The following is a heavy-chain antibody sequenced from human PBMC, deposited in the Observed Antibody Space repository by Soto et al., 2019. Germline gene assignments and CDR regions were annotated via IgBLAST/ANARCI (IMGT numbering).Heavy chain of an antibody. Sequence: QVQLVESGGDLVKPGGSLRLSCAASGFTFSDHYMSWIRQAPGKGLEWISYISSSGGFVYYADSVKGRFTISRDNAKNSLFLQLNNLRVEDTALYYCAKFVDTAYFGMDVWGQGTTVTVSS. CDR1: GFTFSDHY. J-gene: IGHJ6*02. CDR3: AKFVDTAYFGMDV. CDR2: ISSSGGFV. V-gene: IGHV3-11*01. D-gene: IGHD5-18*01.